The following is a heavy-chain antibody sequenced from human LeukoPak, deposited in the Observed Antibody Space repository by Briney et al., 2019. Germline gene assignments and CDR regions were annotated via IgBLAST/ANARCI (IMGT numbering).Heavy chain of an antibody. D-gene: IGHD2-2*02. J-gene: IGHJ3*02. CDR1: GYTFTSYG. V-gene: IGHV1-18*01. Sequence: GASVKVSCKASGYTFTSYGISWVRQAPGQGLEWMGWISAYNGNTNYAQKLQGRGAMTTDTSTSTAYMELRSLRSDDTAVYYCARDSMPEGYCSSTSCYIHSGAFDIWGQGTMVTVSS. CDR2: ISAYNGNT. CDR3: ARDSMPEGYCSSTSCYIHSGAFDI.